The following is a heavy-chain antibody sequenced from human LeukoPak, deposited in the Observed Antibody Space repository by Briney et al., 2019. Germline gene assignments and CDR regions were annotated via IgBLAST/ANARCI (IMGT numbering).Heavy chain of an antibody. CDR2: IYYSGST. CDR3: ARIAAAEFDY. D-gene: IGHD6-13*01. J-gene: IGHJ4*02. CDR1: GGSISSSSYY. Sequence: PSETLSLTCTVSGGSISSSSYYWGWIRQPPGKGLEWIGSIYYSGSTYYNPSLKSRVTISVDTSKNQFSLKLSSVIAADTAVYYCARIAAAEFDYWGQGTLVSVSS. V-gene: IGHV4-39*01.